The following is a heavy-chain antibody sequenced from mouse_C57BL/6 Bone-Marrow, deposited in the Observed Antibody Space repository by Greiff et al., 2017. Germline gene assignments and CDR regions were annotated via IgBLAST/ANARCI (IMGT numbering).Heavy chain of an antibody. J-gene: IGHJ1*03. CDR1: GYTFTSYW. CDR3: TRWADV. CDR2: IHPTSGST. Sequence: QVQLQQPGAELVKPGASVKLSCKASGYTFTSYWMHWVKQRPGPGLEWIGMIHPTSGSTTYNEKFKSKATLTVDKSSSTAYMQRSSLTSEDSAVYNCTRWADVWGTGTTVTVSS. V-gene: IGHV1-64*01.